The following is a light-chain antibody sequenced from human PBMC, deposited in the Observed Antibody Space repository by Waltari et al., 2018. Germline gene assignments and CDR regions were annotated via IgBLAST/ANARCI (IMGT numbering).Light chain of an antibody. V-gene: IGLV1-36*01. CDR3: AAWDDSLNAGV. J-gene: IGLJ3*02. CDR2: HDY. CDR1: SSNIGNNA. Sequence: QSVLTQPPSVSEVPRQRVTISCSGSSSNIGNNAVSWYQHLPGKAPKVRIFHDYQLPAWVSDRFSGSKSGTSASLAISGLQSEDESTYYCAAWDDSLNAGVFGGGTKLTVL.